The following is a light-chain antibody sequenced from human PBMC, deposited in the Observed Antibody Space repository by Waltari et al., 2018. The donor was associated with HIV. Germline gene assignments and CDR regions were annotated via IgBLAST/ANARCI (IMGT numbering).Light chain of an antibody. Sequence: SCTGSSSNIGAGYDVHWYQQLPGTAPKVLIYGNTNRPSGVPDRFSGSKSGTSASLAITGLQAEDEADYYCQSYDSSLSGFVVFGGGTKVTVL. CDR1: SSNIGAGYD. CDR3: QSYDSSLSGFVV. V-gene: IGLV1-40*01. J-gene: IGLJ2*01. CDR2: GNT.